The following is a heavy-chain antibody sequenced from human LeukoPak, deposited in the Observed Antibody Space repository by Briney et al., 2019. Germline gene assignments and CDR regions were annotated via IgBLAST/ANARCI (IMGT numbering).Heavy chain of an antibody. CDR3: ARDAGYGGNSDY. CDR1: GFPFNRYW. J-gene: IGHJ4*02. V-gene: IGHV3-7*01. CDR2: INKDGSDK. D-gene: IGHD4-23*01. Sequence: GGSLRRSCAAAGFPFNRYWMTWVRRAPGKGLESVAYINKDGSDKYYVDSVKGRFTVSRDNAKNSLYLQMNSLRAEDTAVYYCARDAGYGGNSDYWGQGTLVTVSS.